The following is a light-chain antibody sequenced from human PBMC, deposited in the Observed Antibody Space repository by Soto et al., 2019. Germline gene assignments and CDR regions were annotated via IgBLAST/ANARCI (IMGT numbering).Light chain of an antibody. CDR1: QSVGSN. CDR2: GAS. V-gene: IGKV3-15*01. CDR3: QQYSRGPRT. J-gene: IGKJ1*01. Sequence: EIVMTQSPATLSVSPGERATLSCRASQSVGSNLAWYHQKPGQAPRLLFYGASTRATGIPARFSGSGSGTKFTLPISRLQSEDFAVYYCQQYSRGPRTFGQGTKVDIK.